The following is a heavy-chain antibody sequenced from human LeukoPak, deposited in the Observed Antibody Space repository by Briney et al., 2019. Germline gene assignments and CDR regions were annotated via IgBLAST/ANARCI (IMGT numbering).Heavy chain of an antibody. V-gene: IGHV1-2*02. Sequence: ASVKVSCKASGYTFTGYYMHWVRQAPGQGLEWMGWINPNSGGTNYAQKFQGRVTMTRGTSISTAYMELSRLRSDDTAVYYCARAAGTFIQYFDYWGQGTLVTVSS. D-gene: IGHD6-13*01. CDR2: INPNSGGT. CDR3: ARAAGTFIQYFDY. J-gene: IGHJ4*02. CDR1: GYTFTGYY.